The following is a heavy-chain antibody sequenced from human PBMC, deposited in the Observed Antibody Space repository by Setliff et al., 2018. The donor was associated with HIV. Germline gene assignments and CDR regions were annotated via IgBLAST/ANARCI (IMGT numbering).Heavy chain of an antibody. V-gene: IGHV1-18*01. D-gene: IGHD3-10*01. CDR2: ISAYNGDT. Sequence: ASVKVSCKASGYTFINYGISWVRQAPGQGLEWMGWISAYNGDTNYAQKFQGRVSLTTDTSKNTAYMELRSLRSDDTAVYYCTRDEFYYGSGNYYKADYFDPWGQGTPVTVSS. J-gene: IGHJ5*02. CDR1: GYTFINYG. CDR3: TRDEFYYGSGNYYKADYFDP.